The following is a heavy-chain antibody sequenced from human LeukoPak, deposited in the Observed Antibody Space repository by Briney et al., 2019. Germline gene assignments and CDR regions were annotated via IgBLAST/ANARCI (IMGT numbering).Heavy chain of an antibody. CDR2: ISAYNGNT. CDR3: ARGGFLEWSEFDY. Sequence: ASVKVSCKASGYTFTSYGISWVRQAPGQGLEWMGWISAYNGNTNYAQKFQGRVTMTRDTSTSTVYMELSSLRSEDTAVYYCARGGFLEWSEFDYWGQGTLVTVSS. V-gene: IGHV1-18*01. D-gene: IGHD3-3*01. J-gene: IGHJ4*02. CDR1: GYTFTSYG.